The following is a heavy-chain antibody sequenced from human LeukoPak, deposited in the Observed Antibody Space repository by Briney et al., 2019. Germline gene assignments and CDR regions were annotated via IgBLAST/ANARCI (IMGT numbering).Heavy chain of an antibody. V-gene: IGHV3-23*01. CDR1: GFTFSSYA. CDR2: ISGSGGST. J-gene: IGHJ4*02. D-gene: IGHD3-10*01. Sequence: PGGSLRLSCAASGFTFSSYAMSWVRQAPGKGLEWVSAISGSGGSTYYAGSVKGRFTISRDNSKNTLYLQMNSLRDDDTAVYYCAKGRWEVRGAIYDYWGQGTLLTVSS. CDR3: AKGRWEVRGAIYDY.